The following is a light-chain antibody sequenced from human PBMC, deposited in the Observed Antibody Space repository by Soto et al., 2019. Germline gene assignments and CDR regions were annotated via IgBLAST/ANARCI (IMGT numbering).Light chain of an antibody. J-gene: IGLJ2*01. CDR1: KLGDKY. V-gene: IGLV3-1*01. CDR3: QAWDSKTVV. Sequence: SYELTQPPSLSVSPGQTASITCSGDKLGDKYASWYQQKPGQSPVVVIYQDRKRPSGIPERFSGSNSGNTATLTISGTQAMDEADYYCQAWDSKTVVFGGGTKLTVL. CDR2: QDR.